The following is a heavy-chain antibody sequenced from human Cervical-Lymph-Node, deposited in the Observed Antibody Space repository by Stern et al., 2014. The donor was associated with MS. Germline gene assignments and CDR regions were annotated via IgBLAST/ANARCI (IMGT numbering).Heavy chain of an antibody. CDR2: ISSSGSAR. J-gene: IGHJ6*02. D-gene: IGHD3-3*01. CDR3: ARGLDYHFWSGTSNAGMDV. CDR1: GFTLSDYY. Sequence: QVQLVESGGGLVKPGGSRRLSCTVSGFTLSDYYMSWIRQAPGKGLEWVSYISSSGSARYYADSVKGRFTISRDTAKNLVYLQMNSLRVEDTAVYYCARGLDYHFWSGTSNAGMDVWGQGTTVTVSS. V-gene: IGHV3-11*01.